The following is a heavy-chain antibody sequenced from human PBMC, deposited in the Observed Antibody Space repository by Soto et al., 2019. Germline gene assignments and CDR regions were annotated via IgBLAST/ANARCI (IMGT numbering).Heavy chain of an antibody. Sequence: EVQLSESGGGPVQPGGSLRLSCAASGVTFGNHAMSWVRQAPGRGLEWVSAISNSGGETYYADSVKGRFTISRDNSQNTLFLQMNSLRAEDTAVYYCAKGSAPTPPNFFDPWGQGTLVTVSS. CDR2: ISNSGGET. CDR3: AKGSAPTPPNFFDP. CDR1: GVTFGNHA. V-gene: IGHV3-23*01. J-gene: IGHJ5*02. D-gene: IGHD2-15*01.